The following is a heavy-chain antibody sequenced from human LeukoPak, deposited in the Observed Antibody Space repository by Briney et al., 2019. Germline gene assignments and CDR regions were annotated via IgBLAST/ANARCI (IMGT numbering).Heavy chain of an antibody. Sequence: GASVKVSCKASGYTFTSYGISWVRQAPGQGLEWMGGIIPIFGTANYAQKFQGRVTITADESTSTAYMELSSLRSEDTAVYYCARGMGSYYWFDPWGQGTLVTVSS. CDR1: GYTFTSYG. J-gene: IGHJ5*02. CDR3: ARGMGSYYWFDP. CDR2: IIPIFGTA. D-gene: IGHD3-10*01. V-gene: IGHV1-69*13.